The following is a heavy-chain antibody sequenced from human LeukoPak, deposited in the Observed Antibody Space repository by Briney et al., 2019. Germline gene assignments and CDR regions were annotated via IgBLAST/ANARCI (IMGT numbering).Heavy chain of an antibody. D-gene: IGHD4-17*01. CDR1: AFTFSNAW. CDR2: IKSKTDGGTT. J-gene: IGHJ5*02. CDR3: TRRHDYGDYLNWFDP. V-gene: IGHV3-15*01. Sequence: GGSLRLSCAASAFTFSNAWMSWVRQAPGKGLEWVGRIKSKTDGGTTDYAAPVKGRFIISRDDSKNTLYLQMNSLKTEDTAVYYCTRRHDYGDYLNWFDPWGQGTLVTVSS.